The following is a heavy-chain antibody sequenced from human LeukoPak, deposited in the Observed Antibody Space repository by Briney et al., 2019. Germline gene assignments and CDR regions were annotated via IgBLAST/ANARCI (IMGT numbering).Heavy chain of an antibody. CDR1: GYTFTSYD. CDR2: MNPNSGNT. J-gene: IGHJ4*02. D-gene: IGHD2-2*01. V-gene: IGHV1-8*01. Sequence: ASVKVSCKASGYTFTSYDINWVRQATGQGLEWMGWMNPNSGNTGYAQKFQGRVTMTRNTSIRTAYMELSSLRSEDTAVYYCARGLILVPAANDYWGQGTLVTVSS. CDR3: ARGLILVPAANDY.